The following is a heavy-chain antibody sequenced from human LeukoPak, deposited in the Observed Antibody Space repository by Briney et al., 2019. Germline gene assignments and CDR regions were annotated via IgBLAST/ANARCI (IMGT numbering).Heavy chain of an antibody. CDR1: GYSVTSYW. V-gene: IGHV5-10-1*01. CDR3: ASLLTTTVNH. D-gene: IGHD4-17*01. J-gene: IGHJ5*02. CDR2: IDPSDSYT. Sequence: HGESLKISCMGSGYSVTSYWISWVRQMPGKGLEWMGRIDPSDSYTNYSPSFQGHVTISADKSISTAYLQWSSLKASDTAMYYCASLLTTTVNHWGQGTLVTVSS.